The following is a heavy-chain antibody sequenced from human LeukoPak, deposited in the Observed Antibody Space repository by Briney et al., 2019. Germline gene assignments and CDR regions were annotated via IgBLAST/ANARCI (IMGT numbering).Heavy chain of an antibody. CDR2: ISGSGAST. CDR1: GFTFSSYA. D-gene: IGHD3-16*01. Sequence: PGGSLRLSCAASGFTFSSYAMSWVRQAPGKGLEWVSAISGSGASTSYADSVKGRFTIPRDNSKNTLYLQMNSLRAEDTAVYYCAKDGGYYYYYYMDVWGKGTTVTVSS. J-gene: IGHJ6*03. V-gene: IGHV3-23*01. CDR3: AKDGGYYYYYYMDV.